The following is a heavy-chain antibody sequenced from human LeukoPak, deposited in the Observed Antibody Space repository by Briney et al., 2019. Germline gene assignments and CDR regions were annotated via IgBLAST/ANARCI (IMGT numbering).Heavy chain of an antibody. D-gene: IGHD3-3*01. J-gene: IGHJ4*02. CDR3: ASPVKYYDTRSGYPPFDY. CDR1: GYTFTSYG. CDR2: ISAYNGNT. Sequence: RASVTVSCTASGYTFTSYGISWVRQAPGQGLEWMGWISAYNGNTNYAQKLQGRVTMTTDTSTSTAYMELRSLRSDDTAVYYCASPVKYYDTRSGYPPFDYWGQGTLVTVSS. V-gene: IGHV1-18*01.